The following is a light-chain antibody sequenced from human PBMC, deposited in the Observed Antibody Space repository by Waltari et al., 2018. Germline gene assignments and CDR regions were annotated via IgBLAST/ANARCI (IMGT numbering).Light chain of an antibody. CDR2: EVS. CDR1: SSAVGAYNF. Sequence: QSALTQPASVSGSPGQSITLSCPGTSSAVGAYNFVSWYQQHPGKAPKLMIHEVSNRPSGVSNRFSGSKSGNTASLTVSGLQAEDEADYFCSSYAGINHYLFGHGTTVTVL. J-gene: IGLJ1*01. V-gene: IGLV2-14*01. CDR3: SSYAGINHYL.